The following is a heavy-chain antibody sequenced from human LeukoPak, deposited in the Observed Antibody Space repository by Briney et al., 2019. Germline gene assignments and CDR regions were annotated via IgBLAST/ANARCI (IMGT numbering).Heavy chain of an antibody. J-gene: IGHJ6*03. CDR3: ARGDGYYYYYYMDV. CDR2: INHSGST. CDR1: GGSFSGYY. V-gene: IGHV4-34*01. Sequence: SETLSLTCAVYGGSFSGYYWSWIRQPPGKGLEWIGEINHSGSTNYNPSLKSRVTTSVDTSKNQFSLKLSSVTAADTAVYYCARGDGYYYYYYMDVWGKGTTVTVSS.